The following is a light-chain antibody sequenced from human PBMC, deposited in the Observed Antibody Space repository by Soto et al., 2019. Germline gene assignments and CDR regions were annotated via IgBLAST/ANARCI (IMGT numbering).Light chain of an antibody. CDR2: GAS. V-gene: IGKV3-20*01. CDR3: QQYGSSPEVT. Sequence: EMVLTQSPGSLSLSPLEIATLSCRAIQSVSSSYLAWYQQKPGQAPRLLIYGASSRATGIPDRFSGSGSGTDFTLTISRLEPEDFAVYYCQQYGSSPEVTFGPGTKVDI. CDR1: QSVSSSY. J-gene: IGKJ3*01.